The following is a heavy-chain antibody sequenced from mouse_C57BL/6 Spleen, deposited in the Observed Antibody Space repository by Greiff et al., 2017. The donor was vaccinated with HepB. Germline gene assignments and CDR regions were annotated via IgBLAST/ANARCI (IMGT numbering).Heavy chain of an antibody. J-gene: IGHJ1*03. Sequence: EVKLMESEGGLVQPGSSMKLSCTASGFTFSDYYMAWVRQVPEKGLEWVANINYDGSSTYYLDSLKSRFIISRDNAKNILYLQMSSLKSEDTATYYCARDEGYYGSSYEGWYFDVWGTGTTDTVSS. CDR1: GFTFSDYY. V-gene: IGHV5-16*01. CDR3: ARDEGYYGSSYEGWYFDV. D-gene: IGHD1-1*01. CDR2: INYDGSST.